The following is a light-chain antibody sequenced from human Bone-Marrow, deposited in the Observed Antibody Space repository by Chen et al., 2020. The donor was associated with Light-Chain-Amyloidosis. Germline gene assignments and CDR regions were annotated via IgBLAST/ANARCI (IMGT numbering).Light chain of an antibody. CDR3: AVWDVSLVKV. Sequence: QPVLTQPPSASGAPGQRVTISCSGSSSNIKSNYVFWYQQFPGTAPQLLIYRNNQRPSGVPDRFSGSKTGTSASLVIRGLRSEDEADYYCAVWDVSLVKVFGGGTKLTVL. CDR2: RNN. CDR1: SSNIKSNY. V-gene: IGLV1-47*01. J-gene: IGLJ2*01.